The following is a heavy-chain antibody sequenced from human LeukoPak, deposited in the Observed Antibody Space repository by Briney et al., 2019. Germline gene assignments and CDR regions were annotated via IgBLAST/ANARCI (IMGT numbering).Heavy chain of an antibody. Sequence: SETLSLTCTVSGGSISSYYWSWIRQPAGKGLEWIGRIYTSGSTNYNPSLKSRVTMSVDTSKNQFSLKLSSVTAADTAVYYCAREPLDLERAAGLDYWGQGTLVTVSS. D-gene: IGHD1-1*01. CDR3: AREPLDLERAAGLDY. V-gene: IGHV4-4*07. J-gene: IGHJ4*01. CDR2: IYTSGST. CDR1: GGSISSYY.